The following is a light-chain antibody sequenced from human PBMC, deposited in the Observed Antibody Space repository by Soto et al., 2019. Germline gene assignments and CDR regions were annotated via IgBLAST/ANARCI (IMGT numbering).Light chain of an antibody. V-gene: IGLV2-14*01. CDR1: NSDIGAYDY. CDR3: GSYASATLI. J-gene: IGLJ7*01. Sequence: QSALTQPASVSGSPGQSITISCTGSNSDIGAYDYVSWYQQHPGKPPTLLIYEVTFRPSGVPNRFSGSKSGNTATLTISGLLTEDEADYYCGSYASATLIFGXGTQLTVL. CDR2: EVT.